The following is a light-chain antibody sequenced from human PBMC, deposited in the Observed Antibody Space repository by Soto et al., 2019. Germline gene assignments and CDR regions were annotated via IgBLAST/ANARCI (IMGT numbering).Light chain of an antibody. CDR3: VQALQSPPWT. J-gene: IGKJ1*01. Sequence: DIVVTQSPLTLPVTPGETASISCRSSQSLLHSNGYNYLDWYLQKPGQSPQLLIYLGSNRASGVPDRFSGSGSGTEFTLKISRGEAEDVGVYYCVQALQSPPWTFGQGTKVEIK. CDR1: QSLLHSNGYNY. CDR2: LGS. V-gene: IGKV2-28*01.